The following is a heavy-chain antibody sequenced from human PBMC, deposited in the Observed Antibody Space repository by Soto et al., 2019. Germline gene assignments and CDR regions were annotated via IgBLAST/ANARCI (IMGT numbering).Heavy chain of an antibody. D-gene: IGHD3-3*01. J-gene: IGHJ6*02. CDR3: ARGRAVPIFGVVIRTPTYGMDV. V-gene: IGHV4-4*07. Sequence: PSETLSLTCTVSGDSFGNFYWSWIRQPAGKGLESIGRLSTSGRTNYSPSLQSRVTMSLDTSKNQFSLKLSSVTAADTAVYYCARGRAVPIFGVVIRTPTYGMDVWGQGTTVTVSS. CDR1: GDSFGNFY. CDR2: LSTSGRT.